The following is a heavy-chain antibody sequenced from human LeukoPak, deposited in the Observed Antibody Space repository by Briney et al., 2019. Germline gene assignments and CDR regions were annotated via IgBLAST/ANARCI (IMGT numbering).Heavy chain of an antibody. D-gene: IGHD1-7*01. CDR3: ARRPSGTKGLGMFDP. CDR1: GYTFTSYG. CDR2: ISAYNGNT. V-gene: IGHV1-18*01. J-gene: IGHJ5*02. Sequence: ASVKVSCKASGYTFTSYGISWVRQAPGQGLEWMGWISAYNGNTNYAQKLQGRVTMTTDTSTSTAYMELRSLRSDDAAVYYCARRPSGTKGLGMFDPWGQGTLVTVSS.